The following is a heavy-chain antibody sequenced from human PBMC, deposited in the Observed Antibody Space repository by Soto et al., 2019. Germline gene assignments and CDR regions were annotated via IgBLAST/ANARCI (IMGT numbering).Heavy chain of an antibody. V-gene: IGHV1-69*13. CDR3: ARGRGIWSSSWYGGGD. Sequence: SVKVSCKASGGTFSSYAISWVRQAPGQGLEWMGGIIPIFGTANYAQKFQGRVTITADESTSTAYMELSSLRSEDTAVYYCARGRGIWSSSWYGGGDCGQGTRVTVAS. D-gene: IGHD6-13*01. CDR2: IIPIFGTA. CDR1: GGTFSSYA. J-gene: IGHJ4*02.